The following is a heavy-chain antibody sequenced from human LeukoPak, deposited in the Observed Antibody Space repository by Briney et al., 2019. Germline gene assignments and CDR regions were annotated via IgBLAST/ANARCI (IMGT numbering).Heavy chain of an antibody. V-gene: IGHV3-20*04. CDR3: ARVRGVRFLEWLLYRHYFDY. CDR2: INWNGGST. Sequence: PGGSLRLSCAASGFTFDDYGMSWVRQAPGKGLEWVSGINWNGGSTGYADSVKGRFTISRDNAKNSLYLQMNSLRAKDTALYYCARVRGVRFLEWLLYRHYFDYWGQGTLVTVSS. CDR1: GFTFDDYG. J-gene: IGHJ4*02. D-gene: IGHD3-3*01.